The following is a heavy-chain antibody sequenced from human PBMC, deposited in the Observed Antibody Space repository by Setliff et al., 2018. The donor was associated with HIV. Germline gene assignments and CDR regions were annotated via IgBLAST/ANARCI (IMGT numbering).Heavy chain of an antibody. V-gene: IGHV3-23*01. CDR1: GFTFNTYA. CDR3: AKTIAALDY. CDR2: ISDSGDNT. J-gene: IGHJ4*02. Sequence: PGGSLRLSCAASGFTFNTYAVTWVRQAPGKGLEWVSAISDSGDNTYYADSVKGRFTISRDNSRDTLYLQMNSLRVEDTAVYFCAKTIAALDYWGQGTLVTVSS. D-gene: IGHD6-13*01.